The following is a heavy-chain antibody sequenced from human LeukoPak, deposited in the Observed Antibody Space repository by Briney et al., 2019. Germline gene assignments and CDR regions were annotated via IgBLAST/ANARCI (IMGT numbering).Heavy chain of an antibody. J-gene: IGHJ4*02. CDR2: IYHSGST. CDR3: ARELTGNSAGFDY. Sequence: SETLSLTCAVSGGSISSSNWWSWVGQPPGKGLEWIGEIYHSGSTNYNPSLKSRVTISVDKSKNQFSLKLSSVTAADTAVYYCARELTGNSAGFDYWGQGTLVTVSS. CDR1: GGSISSSNW. V-gene: IGHV4-4*02. D-gene: IGHD7-27*01.